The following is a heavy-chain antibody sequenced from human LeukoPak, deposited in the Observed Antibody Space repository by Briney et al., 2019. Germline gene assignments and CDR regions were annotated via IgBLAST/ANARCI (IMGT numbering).Heavy chain of an antibody. V-gene: IGHV4-59*12. CDR2: IYYSGST. CDR3: ARSSGLCLNY. Sequence: KPSETLSLTCTVSGGSISSYYWSWIRQPPGKGLEWIGYIYYSGSTNYNPSLKSRVTISVDTSKNQFSLKLSSVTAADTAVYYCARSSGLCLNYWGQGTLVTVSS. J-gene: IGHJ4*02. CDR1: GGSISSYY. D-gene: IGHD2-2*01.